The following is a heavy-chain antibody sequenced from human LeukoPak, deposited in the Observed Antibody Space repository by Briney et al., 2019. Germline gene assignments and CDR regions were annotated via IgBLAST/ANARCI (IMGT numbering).Heavy chain of an antibody. CDR3: ARDPKTYYYDSSGYSDDAFDI. V-gene: IGHV3-21*01. CDR1: GFTFSSYN. J-gene: IGHJ3*02. CDR2: ISSSSSYI. D-gene: IGHD3-22*01. Sequence: GGSLRLSCAASGFTFSSYNMNWVRQAPGKGLEWVSSISSSSSYIYYADSVKGRFTISRDNAKNSLYLQMNSLRAEDTAVYYCARDPKTYYYDSSGYSDDAFDIWGQGTMVTVSS.